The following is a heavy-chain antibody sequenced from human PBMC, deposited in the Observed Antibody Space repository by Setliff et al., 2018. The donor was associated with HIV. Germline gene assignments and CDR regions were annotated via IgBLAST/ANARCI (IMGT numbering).Heavy chain of an antibody. V-gene: IGHV1-8*01. Sequence: ASVKVSCKASATFTNVDIHWLRRATGQGLEWMGWMNPNTGVSGYALKFQARVTRTRDTSISTAYMELSSLTSEDTAVYYCARGKGVGGVVITGGLDVWGKGTTVTVSS. J-gene: IGHJ6*04. CDR2: MNPNTGVS. D-gene: IGHD3-10*01. CDR3: ARGKGVGGVVITGGLDV. CDR1: ATFTNVD.